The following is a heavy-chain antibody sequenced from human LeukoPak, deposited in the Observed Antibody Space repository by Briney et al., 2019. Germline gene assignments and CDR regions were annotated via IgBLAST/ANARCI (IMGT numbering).Heavy chain of an antibody. CDR2: IYYSGST. J-gene: IGHJ5*02. V-gene: IGHV4-31*11. CDR1: GGSFSGYY. Sequence: SETPSLTCAVYGGSFSGYYWSWIRQHPGKGLEWIGYIYYSGSTYYNPSLKSRVTISVDTSKNQFSLKLSSVTAADTAVYYCARGVPLLDPWGQGTLVTVSS. D-gene: IGHD2-15*01. CDR3: ARGVPLLDP.